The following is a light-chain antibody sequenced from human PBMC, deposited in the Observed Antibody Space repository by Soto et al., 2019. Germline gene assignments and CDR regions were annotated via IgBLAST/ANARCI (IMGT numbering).Light chain of an antibody. CDR2: SNN. J-gene: IGLJ1*01. Sequence: QAVVTQPPSASGTPGQRVTISCSGSSSNIGSNTVNWYQQLPGMAPKLLIYSNNQRPSGVPDRFSGSKSGTSASLAISGLQSEDEADYYCAAWDDSLNGHVFGTGTKVTVL. CDR1: SSNIGSNT. CDR3: AAWDDSLNGHV. V-gene: IGLV1-44*01.